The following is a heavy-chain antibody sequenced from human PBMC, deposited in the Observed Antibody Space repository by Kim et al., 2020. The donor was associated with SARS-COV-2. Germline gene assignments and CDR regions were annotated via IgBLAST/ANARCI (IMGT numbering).Heavy chain of an antibody. CDR2: INHSGST. D-gene: IGHD5-18*01. V-gene: IGHV4-34*01. Sequence: SETLSLTCAVYGGSFSGYYWSWIRQPPGKGLEWIGEINHSGSTNYNPSLKSRVTISVDTSKNQFSLKLSSVTAADTAVYYCASSGYSYGLYYFDYWGQGT. CDR1: GGSFSGYY. J-gene: IGHJ4*02. CDR3: ASSGYSYGLYYFDY.